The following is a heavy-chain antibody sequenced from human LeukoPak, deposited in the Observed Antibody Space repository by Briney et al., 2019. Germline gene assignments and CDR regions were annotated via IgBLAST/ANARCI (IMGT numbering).Heavy chain of an antibody. V-gene: IGHV4-34*01. J-gene: IGHJ4*02. CDR2: IKHSGST. Sequence: KPSETLSLTCAVYGGAFSGYYWSRIRQPPGKGLEWIGEIKHSGSTNYNPSLKSRVTISVDTSKNQFSLKLSSVTAADTAVYYCARIRYSSSWYYFDYWGQGTLVTVSS. CDR3: ARIRYSSSWYYFDY. CDR1: GGAFSGYY. D-gene: IGHD6-13*01.